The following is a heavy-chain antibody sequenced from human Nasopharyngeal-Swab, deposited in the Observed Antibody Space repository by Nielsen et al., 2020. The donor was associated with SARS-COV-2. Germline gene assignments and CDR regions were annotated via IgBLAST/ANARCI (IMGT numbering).Heavy chain of an antibody. J-gene: IGHJ4*02. CDR2: ISYDGSNK. V-gene: IGHV3-30*18. CDR3: AKDGRHSGYAHRGIDY. Sequence: WIRQPPGKGLEWVAVISYDGSNKYYADSVKGRFTICRDNSKNTLYLQMNSLRAEDTAVYYCAKDGRHSGYAHRGIDYWGQGTLVTVSS. D-gene: IGHD5-12*01.